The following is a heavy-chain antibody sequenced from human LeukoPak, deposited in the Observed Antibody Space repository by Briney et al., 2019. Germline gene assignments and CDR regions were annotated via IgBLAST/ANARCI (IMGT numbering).Heavy chain of an antibody. CDR3: VTGDNPDYTWENHRLDAFDI. D-gene: IGHD3-16*01. J-gene: IGHJ3*02. V-gene: IGHV3-11*04. CDR2: ITGGGTFK. CDR1: GFPFSGHY. Sequence: GGSLRLSCAASGFPFSGHYMSWIRQAPGKGLEWVSSITGGGTFKFYADSVKGRFTVSRDNANNLLFLQLHSLRADDTAIYYCVTGDNPDYTWENHRLDAFDIWGQGTMVTVSS.